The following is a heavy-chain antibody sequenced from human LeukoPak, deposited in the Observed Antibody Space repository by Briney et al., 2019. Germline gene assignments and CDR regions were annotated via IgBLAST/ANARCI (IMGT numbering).Heavy chain of an antibody. Sequence: SETLSLTCTVSGGSISSYYWSWIRQPPGKGLEWIGYIYYSGSTNYNPSLKSRVTISVDTSKNQFSLKLSSVTAADTAVYYCARAVPLRLVATTTYYFDYWGQGTLVTVSS. D-gene: IGHD5-12*01. J-gene: IGHJ4*02. CDR3: ARAVPLRLVATTTYYFDY. V-gene: IGHV4-59*01. CDR2: IYYSGST. CDR1: GGSISSYY.